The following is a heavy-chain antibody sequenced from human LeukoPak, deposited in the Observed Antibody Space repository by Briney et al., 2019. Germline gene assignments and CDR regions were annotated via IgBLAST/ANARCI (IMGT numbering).Heavy chain of an antibody. J-gene: IGHJ4*02. CDR3: AGHHPRNTVDF. Sequence: PSETLSLTCTISGGSISTFYWSWLRQPPGKGLEWIAYIFHTGNSNYNPSLKGRVTISVDTSKNQFSLKLSSVTAADTAVYYCAGHHPRNTVDFWGQGTLVTVSS. CDR2: IFHTGNS. V-gene: IGHV4-59*08. D-gene: IGHD2-8*02. CDR1: GGSISTFY.